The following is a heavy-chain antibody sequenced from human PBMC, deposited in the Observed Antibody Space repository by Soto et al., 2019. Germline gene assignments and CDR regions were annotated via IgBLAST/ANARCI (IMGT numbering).Heavy chain of an antibody. CDR1: GHSFTSHW. J-gene: IGHJ5*02. CDR3: ARPVARFSNWFDP. D-gene: IGHD5-12*01. Sequence: GESLKISCDASGHSFTSHWIAWVRQVPGKGLEWMGIINPVDSDTRYSPSFQGQVTISVDKSISTAYLQWSSLKASDTAMYYCARPVARFSNWFDPWGKGTLVTVSS. CDR2: INPVDSDT. V-gene: IGHV5-51*01.